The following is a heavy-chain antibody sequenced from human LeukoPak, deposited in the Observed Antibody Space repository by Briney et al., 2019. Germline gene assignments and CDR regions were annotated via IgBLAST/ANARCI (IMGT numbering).Heavy chain of an antibody. CDR3: ARDYAYYDFWSGYVD. CDR1: GGSISSSSYY. D-gene: IGHD3-3*01. V-gene: IGHV4-39*07. CDR2: IYYSGNT. J-gene: IGHJ4*02. Sequence: PSETLSLTCTVSGGSISSSSYYWGWIRQPPGKGLEWIGSIYYSGNTYYNPSLKSRVTISVDTSKNQFSLKLSSVTAADTAVYYCARDYAYYDFWSGYVDWGQGTLVTVSS.